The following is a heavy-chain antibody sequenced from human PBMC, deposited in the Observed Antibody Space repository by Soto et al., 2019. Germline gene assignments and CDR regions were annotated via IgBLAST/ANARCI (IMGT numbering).Heavy chain of an antibody. CDR2: ISGSGGST. J-gene: IGHJ4*02. V-gene: IGHV3-23*01. D-gene: IGHD5-18*01. CDR1: GFTFSSYA. Sequence: GGSLRLSCAASGFTFSSYAMSWVRQAPGKGLEWVSAISGSGGSTYYADSVKGRFTISRDNSKNTLYLQMNSLRAEDTAVYYCAKANERGYSYGRGDYFDYWGQGTLVTVSS. CDR3: AKANERGYSYGRGDYFDY.